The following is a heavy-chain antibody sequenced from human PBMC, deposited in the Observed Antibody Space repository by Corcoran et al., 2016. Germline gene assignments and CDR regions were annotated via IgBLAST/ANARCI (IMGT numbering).Heavy chain of an antibody. V-gene: IGHV3-23*01. Sequence: EVQLLESGGGLVQPGGSLRLSCAASGFTFTKYAMSWVRQAPGKGLEWVSSVSASGIRKNYADSVKGRFTISRDNSENTVYLQMNSLRVEDTAIYYCAKDVWDSSSSAVNQPFDFWGQGLLVTVSS. J-gene: IGHJ4*02. D-gene: IGHD3-22*01. CDR1: GFTFTKYA. CDR3: AKDVWDSSSSAVNQPFDF. CDR2: VSASGIRK.